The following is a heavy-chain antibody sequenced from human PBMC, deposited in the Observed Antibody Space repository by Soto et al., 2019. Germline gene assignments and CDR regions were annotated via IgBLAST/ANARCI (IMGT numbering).Heavy chain of an antibody. CDR2: IYPGDSNT. CDR1: GYNFNSYW. CDR3: VRQIYDSDTGPNFQYYFDS. Sequence: GESLKISCKGSGYNFNSYWIGWVRQVPGKGLEWMGIIYPGDSNTKYSPSFRGQVTISADKSISTASLQWSSLKASDSAMYFCVRQIYDSDTGPNFQYYFDSWGQGTPVTVSS. V-gene: IGHV5-51*01. J-gene: IGHJ4*02. D-gene: IGHD3-22*01.